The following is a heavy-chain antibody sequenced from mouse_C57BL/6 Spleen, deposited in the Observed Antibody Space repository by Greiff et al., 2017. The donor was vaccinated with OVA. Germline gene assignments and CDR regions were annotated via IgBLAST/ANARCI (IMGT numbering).Heavy chain of an antibody. J-gene: IGHJ2*01. D-gene: IGHD4-1*01. CDR2: ISYDGSN. CDR3: AREGELGRGTFDY. CDR1: GYSITSGYY. Sequence: EVKLVESGPGLVKPSQSLSLTCSVTGYSITSGYYWNWIRQFPGNKLEWMGYISYDGSNNYNPSLKNRISITRDTSKNQFFLKLNSVTTEDTATYYCAREGELGRGTFDYWGQGTTLTVSS. V-gene: IGHV3-6*01.